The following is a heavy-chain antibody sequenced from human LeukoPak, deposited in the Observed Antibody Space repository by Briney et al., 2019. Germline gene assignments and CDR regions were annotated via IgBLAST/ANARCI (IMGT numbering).Heavy chain of an antibody. CDR1: GFTFRNHG. CDR3: AQDIAWGAFEH. CDR2: TSPSGGGT. V-gene: IGHV3-23*01. J-gene: IGHJ4*02. D-gene: IGHD7-27*01. Sequence: GGSLRLSCAASGFTFRNHGMNWVRQAPGKGLEWVSGTSPSGGGTYYADSVKGRFTISRDDSKNTLSLQMNSLRVEDTALYYCAQDIAWGAFEHWGQGTLVTVSS.